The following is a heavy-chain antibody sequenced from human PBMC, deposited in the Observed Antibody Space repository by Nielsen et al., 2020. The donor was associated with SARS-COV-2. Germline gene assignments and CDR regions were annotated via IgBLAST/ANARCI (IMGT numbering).Heavy chain of an antibody. V-gene: IGHV3-53*01. CDR2: MYSGGIS. D-gene: IGHD3-10*01. Sequence: GESLKISCAASGFTVSDNYLSWVRQAPGKGLEWVSVMYSGGISYYADSVKGRFTISRDNSKNTLYLQMNSLRAEDTAVYYCARDSIGDNWYFDLWGRGTLVTVSS. CDR1: GFTVSDNY. J-gene: IGHJ2*01. CDR3: ARDSIGDNWYFDL.